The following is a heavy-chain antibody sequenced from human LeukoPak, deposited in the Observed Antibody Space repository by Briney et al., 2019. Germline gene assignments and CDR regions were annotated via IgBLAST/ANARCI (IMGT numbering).Heavy chain of an antibody. Sequence: ASVKVSCKASGYTFTSYGISWVRQAPGQGLEWMGWMSAYNNNTNYARKLQGRVTMTTDTSTSTAYMELRSLRSDDTAVYYCARDRDGYNGYTDWGQGTLVTVSS. J-gene: IGHJ4*02. CDR3: ARDRDGYNGYTD. CDR1: GYTFTSYG. D-gene: IGHD5-24*01. V-gene: IGHV1-18*01. CDR2: MSAYNNNT.